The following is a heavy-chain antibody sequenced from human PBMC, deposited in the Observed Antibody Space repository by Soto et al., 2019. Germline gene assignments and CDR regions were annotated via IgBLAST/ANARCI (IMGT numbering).Heavy chain of an antibody. Sequence: PGGSLRLSCVGSGFSFGRYGIHWVRQAPGKGLEWIGYSSNSGSFTRYADSVKGRFSISRDNAKNSLYLQMNSLRGDDTAIYYCVRSGDNYNLLDYWGQGTPVTVSS. V-gene: IGHV3-21*05. CDR3: VRSGDNYNLLDY. CDR1: GFSFGRYG. CDR2: SSNSGSFT. D-gene: IGHD1-1*01. J-gene: IGHJ4*02.